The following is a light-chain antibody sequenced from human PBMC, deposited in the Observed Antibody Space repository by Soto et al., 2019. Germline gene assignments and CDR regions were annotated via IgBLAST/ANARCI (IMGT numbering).Light chain of an antibody. CDR2: LES. J-gene: IGKJ4*01. CDR3: QQYYSTPPT. CDR1: QSILSSSNNKNY. Sequence: DIVMTQSPDSLTVSLGERATINCKSSQSILSSSNNKNYLVWYQQKPGQPPKVLINLESTRESGVHDRFSGSGSGSAFTLTISSLKAEDVAVYYCQQYYSTPPTFGGGTKLEIK. V-gene: IGKV4-1*01.